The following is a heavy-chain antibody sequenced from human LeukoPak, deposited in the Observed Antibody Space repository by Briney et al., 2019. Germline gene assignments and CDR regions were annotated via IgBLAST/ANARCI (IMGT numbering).Heavy chain of an antibody. CDR3: ARDQPFGSY. D-gene: IGHD3-10*01. CDR2: IRQDGSQK. CDR1: GFTFSSYW. J-gene: IGHJ4*02. V-gene: IGHV3-7*03. Sequence: GGSHRLSCTASGFTFSSYWMSWVHQAPGKGLEWVANIRQDGSQKNYVDSVKGRFTISRDNAKNSLYLQMNSLRAEDTALYYCARDQPFGSYWGQGTLVAVSS.